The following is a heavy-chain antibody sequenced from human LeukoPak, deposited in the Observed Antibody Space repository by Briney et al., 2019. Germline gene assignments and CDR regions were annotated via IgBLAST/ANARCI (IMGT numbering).Heavy chain of an antibody. CDR2: IIPIFGTA. CDR1: GGTFSSYA. J-gene: IGHJ6*03. Sequence: ASVKVSCKASGGTFSSYAISWVRQAPGQGLEWMGGIIPIFGTANYAQKFQGRVTITADETTSTAYMELSSLRSEDTAVYYCARDDGSTSSWGYYYYYYMDVWGKGTTVTVSS. D-gene: IGHD2-2*01. CDR3: ARDDGSTSSWGYYYYYYMDV. V-gene: IGHV1-69*13.